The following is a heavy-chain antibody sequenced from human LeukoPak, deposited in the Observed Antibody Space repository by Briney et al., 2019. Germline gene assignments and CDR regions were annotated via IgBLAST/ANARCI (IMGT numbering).Heavy chain of an antibody. D-gene: IGHD3-22*01. Sequence: PGGSLRLSCAASGFTFSSYAMSWVRQAPGKGLEWVSAISGSGGSTYYADSVKGRFTISRDNSKNTLYLQMNSLRAEDTAVYYCAKGFTAYYDSSGSPWGYFDYWGQGTLVTVSS. CDR3: AKGFTAYYDSSGSPWGYFDY. CDR2: ISGSGGST. J-gene: IGHJ4*02. CDR1: GFTFSSYA. V-gene: IGHV3-23*01.